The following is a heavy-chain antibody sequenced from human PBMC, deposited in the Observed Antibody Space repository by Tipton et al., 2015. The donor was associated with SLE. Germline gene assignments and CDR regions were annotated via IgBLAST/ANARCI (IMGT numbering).Heavy chain of an antibody. Sequence: SLRLSCAASGFNFRGYWMTWVRQAPGKGPEWLADINQNGDETRYVDSVRGRFTVSRDNAGKSLYLQMNSLRAEDTAVYYCARDPRGLGYYYFMDVWGKGTAVSISS. CDR3: ARDPRGLGYYYFMDV. CDR1: GFNFRGYW. V-gene: IGHV3-7*01. D-gene: IGHD5/OR15-5a*01. CDR2: INQNGDET. J-gene: IGHJ6*03.